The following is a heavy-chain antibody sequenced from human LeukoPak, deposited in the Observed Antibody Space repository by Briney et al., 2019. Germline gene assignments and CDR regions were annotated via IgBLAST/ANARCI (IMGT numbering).Heavy chain of an antibody. V-gene: IGHV4-4*02. CDR1: GGSISSSNW. J-gene: IGHJ5*02. Sequence: SETLSLTCTVSGGSISSSNWWSWVRQPPGKGLEWIGQIYHSGSTNYNPSLKSRVTISVDKSKNQFSLKLRSVTAADKAVYYCARPLSLGYCSGGSCYGRGAWFDRWGQGTLVTVSS. CDR3: ARPLSLGYCSGGSCYGRGAWFDR. CDR2: IYHSGST. D-gene: IGHD2-15*01.